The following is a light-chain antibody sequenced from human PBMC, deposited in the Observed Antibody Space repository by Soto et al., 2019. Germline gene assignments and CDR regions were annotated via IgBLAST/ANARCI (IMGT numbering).Light chain of an antibody. V-gene: IGKV3-15*01. CDR2: GAS. J-gene: IGKJ1*01. CDR1: QSVSSN. Sequence: IALTQSPGTLSMSPGERATLSCRASQSVSSNLAWYQQKPGQAPRLLIYGASTRATGIPARFSGGGSGTEFTLTISSLQSEDFAVYYCQQYNFWPRTFGQGTKVDIK. CDR3: QQYNFWPRT.